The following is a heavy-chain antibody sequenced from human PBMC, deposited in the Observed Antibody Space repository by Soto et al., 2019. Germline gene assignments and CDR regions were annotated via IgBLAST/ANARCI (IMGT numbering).Heavy chain of an antibody. CDR1: GFTLGRYG. V-gene: IGHV3-30*03. CDR3: ARVPDSSGYYHIY. D-gene: IGHD3-22*01. CDR2: ISYDGSNK. Sequence: PGGSLRLSCAASGFTLGRYGMSWVRQAPGKGLEWVAVISYDGSNKYYADSVKGRFTISRDNSKNTLYLQMSSLRAEDTAVYYCARVPDSSGYYHIYWGQGTLVTVSS. J-gene: IGHJ4*02.